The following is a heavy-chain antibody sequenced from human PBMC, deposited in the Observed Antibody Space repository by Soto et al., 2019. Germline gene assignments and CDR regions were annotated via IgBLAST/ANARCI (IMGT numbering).Heavy chain of an antibody. Sequence: GESLKISCKGSGYSFTSYWIGWVRQMPGKGLEWMGIIYPGDSDTRYSPSFQGQVTISADKSISTAYLQWSSLKASDTAIYYCARHINCISARCDLPYYYFGMDVWGQGTTVTVSS. CDR2: IYPGDSDT. D-gene: IGHD2-2*01. CDR1: GYSFTSYW. V-gene: IGHV5-51*01. J-gene: IGHJ6*02. CDR3: ARHINCISARCDLPYYYFGMDV.